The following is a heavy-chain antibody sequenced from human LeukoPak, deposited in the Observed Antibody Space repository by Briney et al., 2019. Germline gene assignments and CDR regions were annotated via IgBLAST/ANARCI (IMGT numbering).Heavy chain of an antibody. CDR3: ARLWSSDKRIDY. V-gene: IGHV4-38-2*01. CDR2: IYHSGST. CDR1: TYSISSGYY. Sequence: SETLSGTGAGSTYSISSGYYWGWIRQPPGEGLEWIDSIYHSGSTLYNPSLKGRVTISVDTSKSQFSLRLSSVTAADTAMYYCARLWSSDKRIDYWGQGTLVTVSS. J-gene: IGHJ4*02. D-gene: IGHD3-10*01.